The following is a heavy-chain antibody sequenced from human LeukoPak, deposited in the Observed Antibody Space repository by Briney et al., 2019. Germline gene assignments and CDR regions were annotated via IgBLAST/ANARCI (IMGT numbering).Heavy chain of an antibody. Sequence: SQTLSLTCAISGDSVSSDTSAWNWIRQSPSRGLEWLGRTYYKSRWYNDYAESVKSRITINPDTSKNQFSLQLTSVTPEDTAVYYCARQTSRWYPWGQGTLVTVSS. CDR1: GDSVSSDTSA. V-gene: IGHV6-1*01. D-gene: IGHD5-24*01. J-gene: IGHJ5*02. CDR2: TYYKSRWYN. CDR3: ARQTSRWYP.